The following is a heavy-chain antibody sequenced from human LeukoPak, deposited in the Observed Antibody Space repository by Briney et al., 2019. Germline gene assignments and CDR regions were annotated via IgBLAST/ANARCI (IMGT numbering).Heavy chain of an antibody. CDR3: ARDPYSGTYGDTYYYYMDV. CDR1: GFTFSTYN. CDR2: ITLSSTAI. D-gene: IGHD1-26*01. V-gene: IGHV3-48*01. J-gene: IGHJ6*03. Sequence: GGSLRLSCVASGFTFSTYNMNWVRQAPGKGLEWVAYITLSSTAIYYADSVKGRFTISRDNAKNSLYLQMNSLRAEDTAVYYCARDPYSGTYGDTYYYYMDVWGKGTTVTISS.